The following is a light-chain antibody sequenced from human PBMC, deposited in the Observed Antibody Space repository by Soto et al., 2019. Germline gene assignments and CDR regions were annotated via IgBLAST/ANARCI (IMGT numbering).Light chain of an antibody. CDR3: CSYAGSSVV. V-gene: IGLV2-11*01. CDR2: DVS. CDR1: SSDVGGYNY. Sequence: QSALTQPRSVSGSPGQSVTISCTGTSSDVGGYNYVSWYQQHPGKAPKLMIFDVSKRPSGVPDRFSGSKYGNTASLSISGLQAADEADYSSCSYAGSSVVFGGGTKLTVL. J-gene: IGLJ2*01.